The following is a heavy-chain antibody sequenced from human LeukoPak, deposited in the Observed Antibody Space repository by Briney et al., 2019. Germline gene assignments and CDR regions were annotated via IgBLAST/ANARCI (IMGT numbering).Heavy chain of an antibody. J-gene: IGHJ6*02. CDR3: ARGSVSGSYYYYAMDV. CDR2: ISSSGTYI. CDR1: GFTFSSYS. D-gene: IGHD3-10*01. Sequence: GGSLRLSCAASGFTFSSYSMNWVRQAPGKGLEWVSSISSSGTYIYYADPVKGRFTISRDNAKNSLYLQMNSLRAEDTAVYYCARGSVSGSYYYYAMDVWGQGTTVTVSS. V-gene: IGHV3-21*01.